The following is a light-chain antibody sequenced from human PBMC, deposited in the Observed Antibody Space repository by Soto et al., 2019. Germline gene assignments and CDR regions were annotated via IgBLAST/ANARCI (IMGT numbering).Light chain of an antibody. V-gene: IGKV1-16*02. Sequence: DLQMTQSPSSLSASVGDTVTITCRASQGISNFLAWFQQKPGKAPKSLIYGASSLQSGGPSKFSGSGSDTGFTLTISSLQPEDSATYFCQQYHSYPVTFGGGAKVEIK. CDR2: GAS. CDR3: QQYHSYPVT. J-gene: IGKJ4*01. CDR1: QGISNF.